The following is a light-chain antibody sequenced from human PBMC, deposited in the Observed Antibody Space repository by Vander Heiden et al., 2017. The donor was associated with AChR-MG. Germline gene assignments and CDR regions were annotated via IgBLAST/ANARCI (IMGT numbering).Light chain of an antibody. V-gene: IGKV3-15*01. CDR3: QLYNNWPQA. Sequence: EILMTQSPATLSVSPGERATLSCRASPSVGSNLAWYQQKPGQAPRLLIYDASTRATGIPARFSGSGSGTEFTLTVGSLQSEDFAVYYCQLYNNWPQAFGQGTKVEIK. CDR1: PSVGSN. J-gene: IGKJ1*01. CDR2: DAS.